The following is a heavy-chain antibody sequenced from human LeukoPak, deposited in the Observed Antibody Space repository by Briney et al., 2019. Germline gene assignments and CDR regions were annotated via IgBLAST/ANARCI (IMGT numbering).Heavy chain of an antibody. CDR1: GFPFSDFS. D-gene: IGHD2-8*01. J-gene: IGHJ4*02. Sequence: GGSLRLSCATSGFPFSDFSMSWVRQAPGKGLEWISTNNSGGSSTHYADSVKGRFPISRDNSKNTLYLQMRRLRVEDTAMYCCAKTVYARGLAEGGTGTLVTV. V-gene: IGHV3-23*01. CDR2: NNSGGSST. CDR3: AKTVYARGLAE.